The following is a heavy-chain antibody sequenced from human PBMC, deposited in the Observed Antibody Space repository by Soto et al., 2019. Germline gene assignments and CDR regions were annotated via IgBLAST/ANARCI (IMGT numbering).Heavy chain of an antibody. J-gene: IGHJ5*02. V-gene: IGHV3-7*04. CDR1: GFTFSTSW. Sequence: GGSLRLSCVVSGFTFSTSWMTWVRQVPGKGLEWVANIKEDGTIIYSVDSVKGRFTISRDNAKNSLYLQMNSLRVEDTAVYFCARNGWTAFDLWGQGTLVTVSS. D-gene: IGHD2-2*03. CDR3: ARNGWTAFDL. CDR2: IKEDGTII.